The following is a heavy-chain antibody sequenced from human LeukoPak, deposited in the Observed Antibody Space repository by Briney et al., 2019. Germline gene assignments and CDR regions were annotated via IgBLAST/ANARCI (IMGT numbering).Heavy chain of an antibody. CDR2: MYHSGST. CDR3: ARVPGPNWFDP. V-gene: IGHV4-39*07. J-gene: IGHJ5*02. CDR1: GGTISSGSYY. Sequence: SETLSLTCTVSGGTISSGSYYWSWIRQPPGKGLEWIGSMYHSGSTYYNPSLRSRVTISVDTSKNQISLNLRSVTAADTAVYYCARVPGPNWFDPWGQGTLVTVSS.